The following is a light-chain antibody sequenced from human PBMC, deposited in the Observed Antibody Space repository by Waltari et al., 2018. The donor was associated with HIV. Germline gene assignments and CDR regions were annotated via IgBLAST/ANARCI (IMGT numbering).Light chain of an antibody. CDR3: QQYGSSPDS. CDR2: AAS. V-gene: IGKV3-20*01. J-gene: IGKJ2*03. CDR1: QSISSSY. Sequence: EIVFTQYPGTLSLSPGERATLSCRTSQSISSSYLAWYQQKPGQALRLLIYAASSRATGIPDRFSGNASGTDFTLTISRLEPEDFAVYYCQQYGSSPDSFGQGTKLEIK.